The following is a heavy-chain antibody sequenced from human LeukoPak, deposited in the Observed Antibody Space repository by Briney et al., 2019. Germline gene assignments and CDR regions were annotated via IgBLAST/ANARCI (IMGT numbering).Heavy chain of an antibody. V-gene: IGHV1-2*02. CDR1: GYTFTGYY. CDR3: ARGYYYDSSGYYLRFDY. D-gene: IGHD3-22*01. CDR2: INPNSGGT. J-gene: IGHJ4*02. Sequence: ASVEVSCKASGYTFTGYYMHWVRQAPGQGLEWMGWINPNSGGTNYAQKFQGRVTMTRNTSISTAYMELSRLRSDDTAVYYCARGYYYDSSGYYLRFDYWGQGTLVTVSS.